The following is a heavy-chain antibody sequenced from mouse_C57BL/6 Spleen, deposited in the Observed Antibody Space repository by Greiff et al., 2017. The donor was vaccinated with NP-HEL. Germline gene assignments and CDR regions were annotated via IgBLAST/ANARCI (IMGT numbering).Heavy chain of an antibody. CDR2: ISSGSSTI. J-gene: IGHJ4*01. V-gene: IGHV5-17*01. CDR1: GFTFSDYG. Sequence: EVQLVESGGGLVKPGGSLKLSCAASGFTFSDYGMHWVRQAPEKGLEWVAYISSGSSTIYYADTVKGRFTISRDNAKNTLFLQMTSLRSEDTAMYYCARRKDYDYHYAMDYWGQGTSVTVSS. CDR3: ARRKDYDYHYAMDY. D-gene: IGHD2-4*01.